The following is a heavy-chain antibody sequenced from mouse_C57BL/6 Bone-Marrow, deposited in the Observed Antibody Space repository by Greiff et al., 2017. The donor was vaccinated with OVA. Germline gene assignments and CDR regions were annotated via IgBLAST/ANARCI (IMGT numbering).Heavy chain of an antibody. Sequence: VMLVESGPELVKPGASVKISCKASGYSFTSYYIHWVKQRPGQGLEWIGWIYPGSGNTKYNEKFKGKATLTADTSSSTAYMQLSSLTSEDSAVYYCASYYYGGYWGQGTTLTVSS. CDR3: ASYYYGGY. J-gene: IGHJ2*01. CDR1: GYSFTSYY. D-gene: IGHD1-1*01. CDR2: IYPGSGNT. V-gene: IGHV1-66*01.